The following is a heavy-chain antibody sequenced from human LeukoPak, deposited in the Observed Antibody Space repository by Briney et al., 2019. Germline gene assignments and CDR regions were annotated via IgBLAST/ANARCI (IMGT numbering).Heavy chain of an antibody. J-gene: IGHJ6*03. CDR2: IRYDGSNK. D-gene: IGHD5-12*01. CDR1: GFTFSSYG. V-gene: IGHV3-30*02. Sequence: GGSLRLSCAASGFTFSSYGMRWVRQAPGKGLEWVAFIRYDGSNKYYADSVKGRFTISRDNSKNTLYLQMNSLRAEDTAVYYCAKDNSGYDPHYYYYYMDVWGKGTTVTISS. CDR3: AKDNSGYDPHYYYYYMDV.